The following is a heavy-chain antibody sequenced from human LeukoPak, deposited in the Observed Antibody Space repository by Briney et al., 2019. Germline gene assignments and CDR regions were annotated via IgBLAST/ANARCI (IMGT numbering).Heavy chain of an antibody. CDR2: INPNSGGT. CDR1: GYTFTGYY. Sequence: ASVKVSCKASGYTFTGYYMHWVRQAPGQGLEWMGWINPNSGGTNYAQKFQGRVTMTRDTSISTAYMELSRLRSDDTAVYYCARDGYYYGSGSYLPDWGQGTLVTVSS. CDR3: ARDGYYYGSGSYLPD. J-gene: IGHJ4*02. D-gene: IGHD3-10*01. V-gene: IGHV1-2*02.